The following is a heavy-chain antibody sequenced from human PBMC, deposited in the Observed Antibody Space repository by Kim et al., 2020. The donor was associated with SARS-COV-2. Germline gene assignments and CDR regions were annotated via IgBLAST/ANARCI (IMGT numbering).Heavy chain of an antibody. Sequence: ASVKVSCKASGYSFGSFAIHWVRQAPGQSLEWMGRINTAHGITKYSQKFQDRLTITRDTFATTVSMDLTNLKSEDTAVFFCARGFYYDDSGYYFFDYWGQ. D-gene: IGHD3-22*01. CDR1: GYSFGSFA. V-gene: IGHV1-3*04. CDR3: ARGFYYDDSGYYFFDY. CDR2: INTAHGIT. J-gene: IGHJ4*02.